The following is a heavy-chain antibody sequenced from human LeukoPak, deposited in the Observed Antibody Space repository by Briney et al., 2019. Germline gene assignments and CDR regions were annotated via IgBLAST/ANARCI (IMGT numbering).Heavy chain of an antibody. CDR1: GGTFLGGTLNNYA. J-gene: IGHJ2*01. V-gene: IGHV1-69*04. Sequence: SVKVSCKASGGTFLGGTLNNYAINWVRQAPGQGLEWMGRIIPTLGIANYAQKFQGRVTITADKSTSTAYMELSSLRSEDTAVYYCARDLSGYFDLWGRGTLVTVSS. CDR2: IIPTLGIA. CDR3: ARDLSGYFDL.